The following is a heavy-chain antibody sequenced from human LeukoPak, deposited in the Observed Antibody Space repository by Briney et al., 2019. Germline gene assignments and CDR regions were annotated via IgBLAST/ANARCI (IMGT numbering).Heavy chain of an antibody. D-gene: IGHD5/OR15-5a*01. CDR3: ARETKDLHSPSWGLYDTYYYFDA. Sequence: SQTLSLTCAVSPGSLDSDLYYWTWIRQPAGKGLEWIGRISNNGGTAYNPSLRSRVTITIDTSNNRLSLKVTSVTAADTAVYYCARETKDLHSPSWGLYDTYYYFDAWGKGTTVTVSS. CDR1: PGSLDSDLYY. V-gene: IGHV4-61*02. CDR2: ISNNGGT. J-gene: IGHJ6*03.